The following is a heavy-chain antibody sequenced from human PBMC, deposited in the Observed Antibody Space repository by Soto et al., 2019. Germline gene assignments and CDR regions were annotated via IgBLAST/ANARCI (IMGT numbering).Heavy chain of an antibody. CDR2: IRVNNGDT. V-gene: IGHV1-18*01. CDR3: ARDLGYSDVEVHY. Sequence: QVQLVQSGAEVKKPGASVKVSCKASGYTFTNSGFSWVLQDPGQGLEWVGWIRVNNGDTHYAQKLQGRVTMTTDTSTSTAFMELRSLTSDATAVYYCARDLGYSDVEVHYSGQVHLINVAS. D-gene: IGHD4-17*01. CDR1: GYTFTNSG. J-gene: IGHJ4*02.